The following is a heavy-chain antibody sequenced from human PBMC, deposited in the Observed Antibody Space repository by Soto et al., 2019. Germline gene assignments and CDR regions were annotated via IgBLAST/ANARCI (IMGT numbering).Heavy chain of an antibody. CDR3: ARQEESEYSSSSDWFDP. V-gene: IGHV4-39*01. J-gene: IGHJ5*02. CDR2: IYYSGST. Sequence: TCTVSGGSISSSSYYWGWIRQPPGKGLEWIGSIYYSGSTYYNPSLKSRATISVDTSKNQFSLKLSSVTAADTAVYYCARQEESEYSSSSDWFDPWGQGTLVTVSS. CDR1: GGSISSSSYY. D-gene: IGHD6-6*01.